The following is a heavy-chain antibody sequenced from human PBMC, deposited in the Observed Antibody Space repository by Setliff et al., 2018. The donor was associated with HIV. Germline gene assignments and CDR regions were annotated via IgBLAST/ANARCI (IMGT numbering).Heavy chain of an antibody. CDR1: GGSISSSNYY. J-gene: IGHJ4*02. V-gene: IGHV4-39*01. Sequence: PSETLSLTCTVSGGSISSSNYYWGWIRQPPGKGLEWIGSIYYSGSTYYNPSLKSRVTISLDTSRKQFSLKLTSVTASDAAVYYCARGNYYNMWADPFDYWGQGTLVTVSS. CDR3: ARGNYYNMWADPFDY. D-gene: IGHD3-10*01. CDR2: IYYSGST.